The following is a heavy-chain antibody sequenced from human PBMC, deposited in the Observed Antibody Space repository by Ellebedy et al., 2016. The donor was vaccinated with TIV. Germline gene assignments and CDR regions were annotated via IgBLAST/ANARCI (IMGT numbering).Heavy chain of an antibody. Sequence: AASVKVSCKASGGTFSSSAISWVRQAPGQGLEWMGGIIPIFGTSSYAQKIQGRIRITADESTSTAYMQLSSLRSEDTAVYYCARDRAPGGRNWYFDLWGRGSLVTVSS. CDR3: ARDRAPGGRNWYFDL. J-gene: IGHJ2*01. CDR1: GGTFSSSA. V-gene: IGHV1-69*13. CDR2: IIPIFGTS. D-gene: IGHD2-15*01.